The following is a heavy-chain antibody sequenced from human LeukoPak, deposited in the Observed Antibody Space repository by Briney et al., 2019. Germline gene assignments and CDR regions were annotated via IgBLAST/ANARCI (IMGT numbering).Heavy chain of an antibody. D-gene: IGHD1-14*01. CDR3: AGPVITRRKDAFDI. V-gene: IGHV4-39*07. CDR2: IYYSGST. CDR1: GGSISSSSYY. Sequence: SETLSLTCTVSGGSISSSSYYWGWIRQPPGKGLEWIGSIYYSGSTYYNPSLKSRVTISVDTSKNQFSLKLSSVTAADTAVYYCAGPVITRRKDAFDIWGQGTMVTVSS. J-gene: IGHJ3*02.